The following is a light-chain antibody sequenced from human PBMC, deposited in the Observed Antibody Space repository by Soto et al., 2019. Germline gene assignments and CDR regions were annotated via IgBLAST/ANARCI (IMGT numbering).Light chain of an antibody. V-gene: IGLV2-14*01. CDR1: MRDVGAYNL. Sequence: QSALTQPASVSGSPGQSITISCAGTMRDVGAYNLVSWYQQHPGRAPQLIIYEVRNRPSGISFRFSGSKSGNTASLTISGLQAEDEADYYCSSYTISSTWVFGGGTKLTVL. CDR2: EVR. J-gene: IGLJ3*02. CDR3: SSYTISSTWV.